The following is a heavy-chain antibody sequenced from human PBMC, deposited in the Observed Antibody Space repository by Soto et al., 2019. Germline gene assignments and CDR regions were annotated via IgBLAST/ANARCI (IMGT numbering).Heavy chain of an antibody. Sequence: GASVKVSCKASGGIFSSFSITWVRQVPGHGLEWMGGIIPMTGTPNYAEKFQGRLTLTADASTRTAYLLLSSLKSEDTAVYYCARGPILPGATSWLDPWGQGTVVTVPS. D-gene: IGHD2-21*01. J-gene: IGHJ5*02. CDR2: IIPMTGTP. V-gene: IGHV1-69*13. CDR3: ARGPILPGATSWLDP. CDR1: GGIFSSFS.